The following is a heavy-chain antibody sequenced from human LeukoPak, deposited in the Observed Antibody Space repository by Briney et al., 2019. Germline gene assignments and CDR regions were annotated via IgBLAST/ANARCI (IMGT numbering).Heavy chain of an antibody. Sequence: PSETLSLTCTVSGGSISSYYWSWIRQPPGKGLERIGYIYYSGSTNYNPSLKSRVTISVDTSKNQFSLKLSSVTAADTAVYYCARGYYYGSGSYYSWGQGTLVTVSS. CDR1: GGSISSYY. CDR3: ARGYYYGSGSYYS. D-gene: IGHD3-10*01. V-gene: IGHV4-59*01. J-gene: IGHJ4*02. CDR2: IYYSGST.